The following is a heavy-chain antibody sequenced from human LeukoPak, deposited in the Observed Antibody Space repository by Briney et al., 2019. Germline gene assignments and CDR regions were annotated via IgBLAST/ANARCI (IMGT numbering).Heavy chain of an antibody. Sequence: GGSLRLSCAASGFTFISHGMSWVRQAPGKGLEWVSTIRGTGDTTYYADSVKGRFTISRDNSKNTLYLQMNSVRVEDTAVYYCAKGTYGSGTYGAHDYWGQGTLVTVSS. V-gene: IGHV3-23*01. CDR3: AKGTYGSGTYGAHDY. J-gene: IGHJ4*02. D-gene: IGHD3-10*01. CDR2: IRGTGDTT. CDR1: GFTFISHG.